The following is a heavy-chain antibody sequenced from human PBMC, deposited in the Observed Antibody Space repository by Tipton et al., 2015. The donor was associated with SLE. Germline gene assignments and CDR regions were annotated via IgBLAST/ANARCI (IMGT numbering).Heavy chain of an antibody. Sequence: SLRLSCVASGFTFSDYSMNWVRQAPGKGLEWISFITSRPSYISYAESVQGRFTISRDNAENSLYLQMTSLRVEDTAVYYCARGPYSSGSIDYWGQGTLVTVSS. J-gene: IGHJ4*02. CDR3: ARGPYSSGSIDY. V-gene: IGHV3-21*01. CDR2: ITSRPSYI. CDR1: GFTFSDYS. D-gene: IGHD6-19*01.